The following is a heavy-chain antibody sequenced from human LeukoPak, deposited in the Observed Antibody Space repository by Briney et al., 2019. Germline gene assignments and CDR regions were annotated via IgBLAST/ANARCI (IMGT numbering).Heavy chain of an antibody. D-gene: IGHD3-22*01. CDR2: IYDSGST. Sequence: PSETLSLTCTVPGGSISSYYWSWIRQPPGKGLEWMGYIYDSGSTNYNPSLKSRVTISVDTSTNQFSPKLSSVTAADTAVYYCATLNYDSGDYYYFDSWGQGTLVTVSS. J-gene: IGHJ4*02. CDR3: ATLNYDSGDYYYFDS. V-gene: IGHV4-59*08. CDR1: GGSISSYY.